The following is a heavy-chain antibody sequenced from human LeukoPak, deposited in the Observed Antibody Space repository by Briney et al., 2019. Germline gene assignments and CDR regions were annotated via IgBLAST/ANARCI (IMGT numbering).Heavy chain of an antibody. CDR1: GGTFSSYA. CDR2: TIPIFGTA. V-gene: IGHV1-69*01. Sequence: GASVKVSCKASGGTFSSYAISWVRQAPGQGLEWMGGTIPIFGTANYAQKFQGRVTITAGESTSTAYMELSSLRSEDTAVYYCARDRRTYSSGWYDYWGQGTLVTVSS. D-gene: IGHD6-19*01. J-gene: IGHJ4*02. CDR3: ARDRRTYSSGWYDY.